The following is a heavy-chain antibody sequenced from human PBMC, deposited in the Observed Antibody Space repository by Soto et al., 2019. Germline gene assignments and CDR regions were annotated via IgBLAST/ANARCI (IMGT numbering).Heavy chain of an antibody. CDR2: ISSSSSTI. Sequence: EVQLVESGGGLVQPGGSLRLSCAASGFTFSSYSMNWVRQAPGKGLEWVSYISSSSSTIYYADSVKGRFTISRDNAKNSLYLQMNSLGAEDTAVYYCASRLLWFGERSYYYGMDVWGQGTTVTVSS. J-gene: IGHJ6*02. CDR1: GFTFSSYS. V-gene: IGHV3-48*01. CDR3: ASRLLWFGERSYYYGMDV. D-gene: IGHD3-10*01.